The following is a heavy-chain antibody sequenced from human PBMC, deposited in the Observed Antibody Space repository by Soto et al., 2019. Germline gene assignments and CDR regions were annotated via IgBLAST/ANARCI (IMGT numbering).Heavy chain of an antibody. D-gene: IGHD3-10*01. CDR2: INAGNGNT. CDR3: TTDPIYGSGSPNWFDP. V-gene: IGHV1-3*01. Sequence: ASVKVSCKASGYTFTSYAMHWVRQVPGQRLEWMGWINAGNGNTKYSQKFQGRVTITRDTSASTAYMELSSLRSEDTAVYYCTTDPIYGSGSPNWFDPWGQGTLVTVSS. CDR1: GYTFTSYA. J-gene: IGHJ5*02.